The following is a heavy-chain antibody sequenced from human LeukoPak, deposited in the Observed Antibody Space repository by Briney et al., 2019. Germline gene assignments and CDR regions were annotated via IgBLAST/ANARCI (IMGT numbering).Heavy chain of an antibody. V-gene: IGHV4-59*01. CDR1: SGPSSNYY. J-gene: IGHJ2*01. D-gene: IGHD6-13*01. CDR3: ARDWAAAGDWYFDL. Sequence: PSETVSLTCNASSGPSSNYYWSWIRQPPGKGLEWIGYIYHGGSTNYNPSLRSRVTIALDTSKNQFSLRLTSVTAADTAVYFCARDWAAAGDWYFDLWGRGTLVTVSS. CDR2: IYHGGST.